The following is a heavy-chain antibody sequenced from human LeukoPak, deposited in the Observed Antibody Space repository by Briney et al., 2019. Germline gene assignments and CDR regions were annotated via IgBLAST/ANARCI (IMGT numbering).Heavy chain of an antibody. CDR1: GFTFSNYA. V-gene: IGHV3-23*01. J-gene: IGHJ4*02. CDR2: ITGNALNT. D-gene: IGHD3-22*01. Sequence: GGSLRLSCAASGFTFSNYAMSWVRQAPGKGLEWVSSITGNALNTYQADFIKGRFTISRDDPKNTLYLHLSSLRVEDTAVYYCAKLQDFYDNSGYSYFDNWGQGTLVTVSS. CDR3: AKLQDFYDNSGYSYFDN.